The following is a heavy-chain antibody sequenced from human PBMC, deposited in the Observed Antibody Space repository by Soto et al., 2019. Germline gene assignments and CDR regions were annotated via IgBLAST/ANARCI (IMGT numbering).Heavy chain of an antibody. CDR2: ISAYNGNT. CDR3: AKGGSSSPPAD. V-gene: IGHV1-18*01. Sequence: QVPLLQSGAEVKKPGASVKVSCKASGYTFTSYGISWVRQAPGQGLEWMGWISAYNGNTNYAQNLHGRVTMTTDTSTTTAYMELTSLTSDDTAVYYCAKGGSSSPPADWGQGTLVTVSS. D-gene: IGHD6-13*01. CDR1: GYTFTSYG. J-gene: IGHJ4*02.